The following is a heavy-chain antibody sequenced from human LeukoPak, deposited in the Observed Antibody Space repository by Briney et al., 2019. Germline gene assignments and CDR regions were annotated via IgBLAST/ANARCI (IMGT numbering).Heavy chain of an antibody. CDR3: ARGYGDPLDYYYYMDV. CDR1: GFTFSNAG. J-gene: IGHJ6*03. D-gene: IGHD4-17*01. V-gene: IGHV3-7*01. CDR2: IKQDGGEK. Sequence: PGGSLRLSCAASGFTFSNAGMSWVRQAPGKGLEWVANIKQDGGEKYYVDSVKGRFTISRDNAKNSLYLQMNSLRTEDTAVYYCARGYGDPLDYYYYMDVWGNGTTVTVSS.